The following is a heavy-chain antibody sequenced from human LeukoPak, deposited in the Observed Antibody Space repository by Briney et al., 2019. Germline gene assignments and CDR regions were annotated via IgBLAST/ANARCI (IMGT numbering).Heavy chain of an antibody. J-gene: IGHJ4*02. Sequence: GGSLRLSCAASGFTFSSYAMSWVRQAPGKGLEWVSAISGSGGSTYYADSVKGRFTISRDNSKNTLYLQMNSLRAEDTAVYYCTTNKWLQSELLDYWGQGTLVTVSS. CDR2: ISGSGGST. V-gene: IGHV3-23*01. CDR1: GFTFSSYA. D-gene: IGHD5-24*01. CDR3: TTNKWLQSELLDY.